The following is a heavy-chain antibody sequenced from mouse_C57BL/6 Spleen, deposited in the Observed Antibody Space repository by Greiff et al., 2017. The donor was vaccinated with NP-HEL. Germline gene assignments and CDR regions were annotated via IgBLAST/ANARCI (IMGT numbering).Heavy chain of an antibody. V-gene: IGHV1-82*01. CDR2: IYPGDGDT. Sequence: VQLQQSGPELVKPGASVKISCKASGYAFSSSWMNWVKQRPGKGLEWIGRIYPGDGDTNYNGKFKGKATLTADKSSSTAYMQLSSLTSEDSAVYFCANYYCSSYWFAYWGQGTLVTVSA. J-gene: IGHJ3*01. CDR3: ANYYCSSYWFAY. CDR1: GYAFSSSW. D-gene: IGHD1-1*01.